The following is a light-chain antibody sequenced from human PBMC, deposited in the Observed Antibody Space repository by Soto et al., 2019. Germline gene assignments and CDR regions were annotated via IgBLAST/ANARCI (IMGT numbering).Light chain of an antibody. CDR1: SSDFGGYNY. CDR2: DVS. J-gene: IGLJ1*01. CDR3: SSYTSSSTNYV. Sequence: QSVLTQPASVSGSPAQSITISCTGTSSDFGGYNYVSWYQQHPGKAPKLMIYDVSNRPSGVSNRFSGSKSGNTASLTISGLQAEDEADYYCSSYTSSSTNYVFGTGTKVTVL. V-gene: IGLV2-14*01.